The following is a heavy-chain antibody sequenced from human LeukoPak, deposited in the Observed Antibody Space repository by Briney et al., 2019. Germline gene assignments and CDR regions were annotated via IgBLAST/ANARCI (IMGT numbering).Heavy chain of an antibody. Sequence: SGGSLRLSCAASGFTFSNYAMSWLRQAPGKGLEWVSVISGSGGGTYYADSVKGRFTVSRDNSKNTLFLRMNSLRAEDTAVYYCATGLSENLRWYFGYWGQGTLVTVSS. J-gene: IGHJ4*02. CDR2: ISGSGGGT. CDR3: ATGLSENLRWYFGY. D-gene: IGHD4-23*01. CDR1: GFTFSNYA. V-gene: IGHV3-23*01.